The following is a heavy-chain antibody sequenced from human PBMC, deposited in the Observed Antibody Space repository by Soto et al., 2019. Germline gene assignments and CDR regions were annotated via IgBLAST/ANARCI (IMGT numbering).Heavy chain of an antibody. CDR3: ARDRAPYYDFWSGSLFFDY. V-gene: IGHV3-7*01. J-gene: IGHJ4*02. CDR2: IKQDGSEK. Sequence: EVQLVESGGGLVQPGGSLRLSCAASGFTFSSYWMSWVRQAPGKGLEWVANIKQDGSEKYYVDSVKGRFTISRDNAKNSLYLQMNSLRAEDTAVYYCARDRAPYYDFWSGSLFFDYWGQGTLVTVSS. CDR1: GFTFSSYW. D-gene: IGHD3-3*01.